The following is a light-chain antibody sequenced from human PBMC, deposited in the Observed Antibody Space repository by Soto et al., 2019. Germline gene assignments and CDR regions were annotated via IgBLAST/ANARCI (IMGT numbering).Light chain of an antibody. CDR2: GAS. CDR1: QSVGSS. CDR3: QHYKGWPPKYT. V-gene: IGKV3-15*01. Sequence: EIVMTQSPAVLSVSPGERATLSCRASQSVGSSLAWYQQKPGQAPRLLIYGASTRATGFPGRFSGSGSGTEFTLTISSLQSEDFAVYYCQHYKGWPPKYTFGQGTKLEIK. J-gene: IGKJ2*01.